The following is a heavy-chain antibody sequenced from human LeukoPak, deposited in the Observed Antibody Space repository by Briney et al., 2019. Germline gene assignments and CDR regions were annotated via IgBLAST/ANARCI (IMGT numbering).Heavy chain of an antibody. D-gene: IGHD2-15*01. CDR3: ARDLEDCSGGSCYRPGVDKNAFDI. CDR1: GGSISSYY. V-gene: IGHV4-4*07. CDR2: IYTSGST. J-gene: IGHJ3*02. Sequence: SETLSLTCTVSGGSISSYYWSWIRQPAGEGLEWIGRIYTSGSTNYNPSLKSRVTMSVDTSKNQFSLKLSSVTAADTAVYYCARDLEDCSGGSCYRPGVDKNAFDIWGQGTMVTVSS.